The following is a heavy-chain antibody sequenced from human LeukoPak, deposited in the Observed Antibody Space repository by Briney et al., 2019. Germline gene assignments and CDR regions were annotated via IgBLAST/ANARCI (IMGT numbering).Heavy chain of an antibody. CDR3: ARHAYHNDNSDDFFAY. Sequence: GDFLKISCTASGYTFADYWIGWVRQMPGKVLEWMGIIYPGESDIRYNPFFQGQVTISADKSNSTAYLQWASLQASDTAMYYCARHAYHNDNSDDFFAYWGQGTLVTVSS. CDR2: IYPGESDI. CDR1: GYTFADYW. D-gene: IGHD3-22*01. J-gene: IGHJ4*02. V-gene: IGHV5-51*01.